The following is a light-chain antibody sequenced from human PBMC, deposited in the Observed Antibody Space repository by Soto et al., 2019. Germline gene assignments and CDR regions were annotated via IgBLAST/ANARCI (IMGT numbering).Light chain of an antibody. CDR3: QQYNTWPPIT. J-gene: IGKJ5*01. CDR2: GAS. V-gene: IGKV3-15*01. CDR1: QSVSSSY. Sequence: EIVLSQSPATLSLYPGERATLSCGAIQSVSSSYLAWYQQKPGQAPRLLIYGASTRATGLPARFSGSGSGTDFTLTISSLQSEDFAVYYCQQYNTWPPITFGQGRRLEI.